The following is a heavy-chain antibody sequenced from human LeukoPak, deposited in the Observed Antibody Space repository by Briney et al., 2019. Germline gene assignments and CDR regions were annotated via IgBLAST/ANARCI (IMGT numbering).Heavy chain of an antibody. CDR1: GGSISSYY. J-gene: IGHJ5*02. V-gene: IGHV4-59*01. Sequence: SETLSLTCTVSGGSISSYYWSWIRQPPGKGLEWIGYIYYSGSTNYNPSLKSRVTISVDTSKNQFSLKLSSVTAAETAVYYCARARRIAARPSWFDPWGQGTLVTVSS. CDR2: IYYSGST. CDR3: ARARRIAARPSWFDP. D-gene: IGHD6-6*01.